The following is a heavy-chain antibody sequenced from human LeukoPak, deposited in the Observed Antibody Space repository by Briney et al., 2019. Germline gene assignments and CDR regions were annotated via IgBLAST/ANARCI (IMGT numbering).Heavy chain of an antibody. CDR3: AREGIYGDYRH. D-gene: IGHD4-17*01. J-gene: IGHJ4*02. CDR1: GGSISSGSYY. Sequence: SQTLSLTCTVSGGSISSGSYYWSWIRQPAGKGLEWIGRIYISGSTNYNPSLKSRVSISVDTSKNQFSLKLSSVTAADTAVYYCAREGIYGDYRHWGQGTLVTVSS. V-gene: IGHV4-61*02. CDR2: IYISGST.